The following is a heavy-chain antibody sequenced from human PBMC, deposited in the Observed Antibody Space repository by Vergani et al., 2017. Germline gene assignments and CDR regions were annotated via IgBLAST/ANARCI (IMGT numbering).Heavy chain of an antibody. J-gene: IGHJ3*02. Sequence: EVQLVESGGGLIQPGGSLRLSCAASGFTVSSNYMSWVRQAPGKGLEWVSVIYSGGSTYYADSVKGRFTISRDNAKNTVYLQMNSLRAEDTAVYYCAREWYYYDSSGSFDAFDIWGQGTMVTVSS. CDR1: GFTVSSNY. V-gene: IGHV3-53*01. CDR2: IYSGGST. CDR3: AREWYYYDSSGSFDAFDI. D-gene: IGHD3-22*01.